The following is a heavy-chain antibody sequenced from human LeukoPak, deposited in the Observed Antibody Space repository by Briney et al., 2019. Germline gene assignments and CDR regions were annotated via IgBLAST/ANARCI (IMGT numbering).Heavy chain of an antibody. CDR1: GFTFSSSG. V-gene: IGHV3-30*18. CDR3: AKEYTTTTMLDF. J-gene: IGHJ4*02. D-gene: IGHD1-1*01. CDR2: ISYDGSKK. Sequence: GGSLRLSCAASGFTFSSSGMHWVRQAPGKGLQWVAVISYDGSKKYYGDSVKGRFTISRDNSMSTLDLQMNSLRAEDTAVYYCAKEYTTTTMLDFWGQGTLVTVSS.